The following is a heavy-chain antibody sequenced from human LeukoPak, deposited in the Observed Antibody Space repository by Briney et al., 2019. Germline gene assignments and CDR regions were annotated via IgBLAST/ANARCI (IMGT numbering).Heavy chain of an antibody. CDR1: GGSFSGYY. CDR2: INHSGST. Sequence: PSETLSLTCAVYGGSFSGYYWSWLRQPPGKGLEWIGEINHSGSTNYNPSLKSRVTISVGTSKNQFSLKLSSVTAADTAVYYCARVGWYDRYYFDYWGQGTLVTVSS. D-gene: IGHD2-15*01. J-gene: IGHJ4*02. V-gene: IGHV4-34*01. CDR3: ARVGWYDRYYFDY.